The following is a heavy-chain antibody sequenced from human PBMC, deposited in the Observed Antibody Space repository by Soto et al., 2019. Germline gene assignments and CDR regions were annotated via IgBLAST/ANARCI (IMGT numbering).Heavy chain of an antibody. V-gene: IGHV5-51*01. CDR2: IYPPDSDT. CDR1: GYSLTSNW. CDR3: ARHRAYGSGNVVFDY. Sequence: HGESLKISCKASGYSLTSNWIGWVRQMPGKGLEWLGIIYPPDSDTRYSPSLQGQVTMSIDKSISTAYLHWRSLKASDTAIYFCARHRAYGSGNVVFDYWGQGTLVTVSS. D-gene: IGHD3-10*01. J-gene: IGHJ4*02.